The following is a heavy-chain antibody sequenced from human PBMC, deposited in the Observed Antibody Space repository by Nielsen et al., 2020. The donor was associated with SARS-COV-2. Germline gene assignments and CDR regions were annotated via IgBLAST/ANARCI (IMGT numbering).Heavy chain of an antibody. CDR3: ARDVDTAMVTWFDP. V-gene: IGHV3-11*06. CDR2: ISSSSSYI. Sequence: GGSLRLSCAASGFTFSDYYMSWIRQAPGKGLEWVSYISSSSSYIYYADSVKGRFTISRDNAKNSLYLQMNSLRAEDTAVYYCARDVDTAMVTWFDPWGQGTLVTVSS. CDR1: GFTFSDYY. J-gene: IGHJ5*02. D-gene: IGHD5-18*01.